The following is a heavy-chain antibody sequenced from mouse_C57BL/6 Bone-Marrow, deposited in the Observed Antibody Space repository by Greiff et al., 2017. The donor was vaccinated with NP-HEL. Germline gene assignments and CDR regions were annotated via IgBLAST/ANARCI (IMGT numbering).Heavy chain of an antibody. J-gene: IGHJ2*01. CDR3: AREVLRSYFDY. Sequence: QVQLQQSGAELARPGASVKLSCKASGYTFTSYGISWVKQRTGQGLEWIGEIYPRSGNTYYNEKFKGKATLTADKSSSTAYIELLSLTSEDSAVYFCAREVLRSYFDYWGQGTTLTVSS. CDR1: GYTFTSYG. D-gene: IGHD1-1*01. CDR2: IYPRSGNT. V-gene: IGHV1-81*01.